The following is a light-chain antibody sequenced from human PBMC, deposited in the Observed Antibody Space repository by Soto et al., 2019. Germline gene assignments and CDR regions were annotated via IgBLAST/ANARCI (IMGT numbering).Light chain of an antibody. CDR3: GTWDSSLSAVV. CDR2: DNN. Sequence: QSVLTQPPSMSAAPGQKVTISCSGSSSNIGNNYVTWYQQFPGTAPKLLIYDNNKRPSGIPDRFSGSKSGTSATLGITGLQTGDEADYYCGTWDSSLSAVVFGGGTKLTVL. J-gene: IGLJ2*01. V-gene: IGLV1-51*01. CDR1: SSNIGNNY.